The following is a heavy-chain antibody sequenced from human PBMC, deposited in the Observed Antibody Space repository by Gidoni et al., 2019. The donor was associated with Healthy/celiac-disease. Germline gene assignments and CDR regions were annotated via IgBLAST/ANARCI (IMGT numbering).Heavy chain of an antibody. D-gene: IGHD3-3*01. V-gene: IGHV1-18*04. CDR1: GYTFTSYG. CDR3: ARVVEGITIFGVVISLFDY. J-gene: IGHJ4*02. CDR2: ISAYNGNT. Sequence: QVQLVQSGAEVKKPGASVKVSCKASGYTFTSYGISWVRQAPGQGLEWMGWISAYNGNTNYAQKLQGRVTMTTDTSTSTAYMELRSLRSDDTAVYYCARVVEGITIFGVVISLFDYWGQGTLVTVSS.